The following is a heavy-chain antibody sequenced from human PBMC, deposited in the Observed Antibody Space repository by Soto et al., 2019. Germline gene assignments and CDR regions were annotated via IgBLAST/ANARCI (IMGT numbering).Heavy chain of an antibody. V-gene: IGHV1-69*01. CDR3: XXXXGXXXXXXXXXYXXXXXDV. CDR2: VIPIFGTP. J-gene: IGHJ6*02. Sequence: QVQLVQSGAEVKKPGSSVKVSCKAPGGTFSTYAISWVRQAPGQGLEWMGGVIPIFGTPKYAQKFQGRVTITADESTSTGYMELRSLRSEDTAVYXCXXXXGXXXXXXXXXYXXXXXDVWGQGTTVTVSS. CDR1: GGTFSTYA.